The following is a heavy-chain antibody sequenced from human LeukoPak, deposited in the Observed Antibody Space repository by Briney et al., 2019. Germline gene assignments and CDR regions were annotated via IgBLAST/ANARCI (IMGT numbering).Heavy chain of an antibody. CDR1: GYTFITYY. J-gene: IGHJ4*02. V-gene: IGHV1-46*01. CDR2: ISPTGGST. Sequence: ASLKVSCKASGYTFITYYIHSVRQAPRQQLKWMGIISPTGGSTTYAQKFQGRVTMTGDTSTSTVYMELSSLRSEDTAVYYCARSRLLLDYWGQGTLVTVSS. D-gene: IGHD2-21*02. CDR3: ARSRLLLDY.